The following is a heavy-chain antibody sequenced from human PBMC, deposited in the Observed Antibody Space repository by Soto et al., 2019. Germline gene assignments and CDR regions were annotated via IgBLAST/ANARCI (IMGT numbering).Heavy chain of an antibody. J-gene: IGHJ4*02. CDR1: GFTFSSYS. CDR2: ISSSSSYI. CDR3: ARELYHYDSSGSNSY. V-gene: IGHV3-21*01. Sequence: GGSLRLSCAASGFTFSSYSMNWVRPAPGKGLEWVSSISSSSSYIYYADSVKGRCTISRDNAKNSLYLQMNSLRAEDTAVYYCARELYHYDSSGSNSYWGQGTLVPVSS. D-gene: IGHD3-22*01.